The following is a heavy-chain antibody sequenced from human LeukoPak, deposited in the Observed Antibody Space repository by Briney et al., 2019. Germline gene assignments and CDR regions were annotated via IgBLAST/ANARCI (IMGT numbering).Heavy chain of an antibody. D-gene: IGHD4-17*01. Sequence: PGGSLRLSCSASGFTFSRYAMHWVRQAPGKGLEYVSGINDNGGRTHYGDSVKGRFSISRDNSKNTLYLQMNSLRAEDTAVYYCARVDYGDYVRGRWDYWGQGTLVTVSS. CDR2: INDNGGRT. CDR3: ARVDYGDYVRGRWDY. CDR1: GFTFSRYA. V-gene: IGHV3-64*04. J-gene: IGHJ4*02.